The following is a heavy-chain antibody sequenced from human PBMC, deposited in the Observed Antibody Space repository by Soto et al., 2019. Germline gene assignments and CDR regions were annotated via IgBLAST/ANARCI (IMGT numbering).Heavy chain of an antibody. J-gene: IGHJ4*02. V-gene: IGHV4-59*01. CDR3: ARDPYDILTGYYHYFDY. CDR1: GVSISSYY. Sequence: PSETLSLTCTVSGVSISSYYWSWIRQPPGKGLEWIGYIYYSGSTNYNPSLKSRVTISVDTSKNQFSLKLSSVTAADTAVYYCARDPYDILTGYYHYFDYWGQGTLVTVSS. D-gene: IGHD3-9*01. CDR2: IYYSGST.